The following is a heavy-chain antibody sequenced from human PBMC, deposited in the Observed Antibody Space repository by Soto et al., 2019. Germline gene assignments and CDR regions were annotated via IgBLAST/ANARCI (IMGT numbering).Heavy chain of an antibody. V-gene: IGHV1-69*01. CDR1: GGTFSSYA. J-gene: IGHJ4*02. CDR3: ARKYSGYEGFFDS. Sequence: QVQLVQSGAEVKKPGSSVKVSCKASGGTFSSYAISWVRQAPGQGLEWMGGIIPIFGTANYAQKFQGRVTITADESTSTDYMELSSLRSEDTAVYYGARKYSGYEGFFDSWGQGTLVTVSS. CDR2: IIPIFGTA. D-gene: IGHD5-12*01.